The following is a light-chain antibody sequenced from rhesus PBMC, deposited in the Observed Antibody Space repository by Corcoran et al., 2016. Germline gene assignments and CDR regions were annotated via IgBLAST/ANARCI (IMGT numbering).Light chain of an antibody. CDR2: DAS. CDR1: QGISSY. J-gene: IGKJ3*01. V-gene: IGKV1-28*03. Sequence: DIQMTQSPSYLSASVGDTVTITCRASQGISSYLNWFQQKPGKAPKLLIYDASSLESGVPSRFSGSGSGTDVTLTISSLQPEDFAAYYCLQHNSYPFTFGPGTKLDIK. CDR3: LQHNSYPFT.